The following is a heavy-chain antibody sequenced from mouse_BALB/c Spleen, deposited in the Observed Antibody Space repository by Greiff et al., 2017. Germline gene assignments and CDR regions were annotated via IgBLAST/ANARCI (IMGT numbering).Heavy chain of an antibody. CDR3: ARDYGYDVRGYFDV. CDR1: GFSLTSYG. CDR2: IWAGGST. D-gene: IGHD2-2*01. V-gene: IGHV2-9*02. J-gene: IGHJ1*01. Sequence: VQLQESGPGLVAPSQSLSITCTVSGFSLTSYGVHWVRQPPGKGLEWLGVIWAGGSTNYNSALMSRLSISKVNSKSQVFLKMNSLQTDDTAMYYCARDYGYDVRGYFDVWGAGTTVTVSS.